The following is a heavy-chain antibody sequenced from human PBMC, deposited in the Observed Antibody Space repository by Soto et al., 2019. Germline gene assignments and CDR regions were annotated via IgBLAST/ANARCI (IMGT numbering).Heavy chain of an antibody. V-gene: IGHV3-33*01. CDR3: ARSRLRGSSGWYGIEYYYYGMDV. CDR2: IWYDGSNK. D-gene: IGHD6-19*01. CDR1: GFTFSSYG. J-gene: IGHJ6*02. Sequence: PGGSLRLSCAASGFTFSSYGMHWVRQAPGKGLEWVAVIWYDGSNKYYADSVKGRFTISRDNSKNTLYLQMNSLRAEDTAVYYSARSRLRGSSGWYGIEYYYYGMDVWGQGTTVTVSS.